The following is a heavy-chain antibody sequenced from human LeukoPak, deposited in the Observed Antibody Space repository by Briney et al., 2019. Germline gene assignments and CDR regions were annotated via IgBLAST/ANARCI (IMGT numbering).Heavy chain of an antibody. CDR2: ISAYNGNT. V-gene: IGHV1-18*01. Sequence: ASVKVPCKASGYTFTSYGISWVRQAPGQGLEWMGWISAYNGNTNYAQKLQGRVAMTTDTSTSTAYMELRSLRSDDTAVYYCAREDCSSTSCKENPYYYYYGMDVWGQGTTVTVSS. J-gene: IGHJ6*02. CDR1: GYTFTSYG. CDR3: AREDCSSTSCKENPYYYYYGMDV. D-gene: IGHD2-2*01.